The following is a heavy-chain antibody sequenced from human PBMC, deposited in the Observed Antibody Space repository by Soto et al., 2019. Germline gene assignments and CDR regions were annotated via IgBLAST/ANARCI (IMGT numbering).Heavy chain of an antibody. CDR3: ARDGYYYDSSGYREIDY. CDR1: GYTFTSYG. Sequence: GASVKVSCKASGYTFTSYGISWVRQAPGQGLEWMGWISAYNGNTNYAQKLQGRVTMTTDTSTSTAYMELRSLGSDDTAVYYCARDGYYYDSSGYREIDYWGQGTLVTVSS. J-gene: IGHJ4*02. V-gene: IGHV1-18*01. CDR2: ISAYNGNT. D-gene: IGHD3-22*01.